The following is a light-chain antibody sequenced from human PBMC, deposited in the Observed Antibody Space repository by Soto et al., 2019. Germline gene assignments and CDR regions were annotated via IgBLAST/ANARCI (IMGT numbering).Light chain of an antibody. CDR3: QQYSYFAT. CDR1: QSISSW. Sequence: DIQMTQSPSTLSASVGDRVTITCRASQSISSWLTWYQTKAGQAPKLLIYKASIVESGVPSRFSGSGSGTEFKLTISSLQPDDSATYYCQQYSYFATFGQGTRVEVK. V-gene: IGKV1-5*03. CDR2: KAS. J-gene: IGKJ1*01.